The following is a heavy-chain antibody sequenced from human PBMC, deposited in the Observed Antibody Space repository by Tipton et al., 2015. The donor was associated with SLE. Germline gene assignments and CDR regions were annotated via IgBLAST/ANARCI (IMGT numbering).Heavy chain of an antibody. CDR3: ARAEGSWDAFDI. D-gene: IGHD2-15*01. CDR1: GGSIRTYY. CDR2: VYHSGST. J-gene: IGHJ3*02. Sequence: GLVKPSETLSLTCSVSGGSIRTYYWSWIRQPPGKGLEWIGYVYHSGSTYYNPSLKSRVTMSIDTSKNQFSLKLSSVTAADTAVYYCARAEGSWDAFDIWGQGTMLTVSS. V-gene: IGHV4-59*01.